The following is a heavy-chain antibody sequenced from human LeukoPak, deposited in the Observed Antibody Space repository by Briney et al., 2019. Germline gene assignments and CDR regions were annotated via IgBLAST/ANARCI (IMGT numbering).Heavy chain of an antibody. D-gene: IGHD3-3*01. CDR3: ARAPRNYDFWSGYSGDAFDI. CDR1: GGSISSGGYY. V-gene: IGHV4-31*03. J-gene: IGHJ3*02. Sequence: PSETLSLTCTASGGSISSGGYYWSWIRQHPGKGLEWIGYIYYSGSTYYNPSLKSRVTISVDTSKNQFSLKLSSVTAADTAVYYCARAPRNYDFWSGYSGDAFDIWGQGTMVTVSS. CDR2: IYYSGST.